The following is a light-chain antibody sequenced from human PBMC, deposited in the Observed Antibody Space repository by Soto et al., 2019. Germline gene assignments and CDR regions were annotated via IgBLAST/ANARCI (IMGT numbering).Light chain of an antibody. J-gene: IGKJ1*01. CDR2: GAS. Sequence: EIVLTQSPGTLSLSPGERATLSCRASQTVSSNYLAWYQQKPGQAPGLLIHGASSRATGIPDRFSGSGSGTDFILTISRLEPEDFAVYYCQQYGGSPWTFGQGTKVDIK. V-gene: IGKV3-20*01. CDR3: QQYGGSPWT. CDR1: QTVSSNY.